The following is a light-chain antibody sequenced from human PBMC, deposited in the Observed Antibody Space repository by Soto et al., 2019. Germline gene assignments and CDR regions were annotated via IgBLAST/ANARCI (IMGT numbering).Light chain of an antibody. CDR2: EFS. V-gene: IGLV2-14*01. J-gene: IGLJ1*01. Sequence: QSALTQPASVSGSLGQSITISCTGTSSDVGGFNYVSWYQQHTGKAPKLRIYEFSNRPSGVSNRFSGSKSGNTASLTSSGLQAEDAADYYCSSYTSSSTYVFGSGTKVTVL. CDR3: SSYTSSSTYV. CDR1: SSDVGGFNY.